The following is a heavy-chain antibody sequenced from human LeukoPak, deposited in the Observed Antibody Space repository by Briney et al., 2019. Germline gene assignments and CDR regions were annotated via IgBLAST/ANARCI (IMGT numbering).Heavy chain of an antibody. Sequence: PSETLSLTCAVYGGPFSNYYWSWIRQPPGKGLEWIGEINHSRSTNYNPSLKSRVPSRKSRVTISVDTSKNQFSLHLSSLSAADTAVYYCARGSEMVPGARHYNWFDPWGQGTLVTVSA. CDR1: GGPFSNYY. V-gene: IGHV4-34*01. CDR3: ARGSEMVPGARHYNWFDP. D-gene: IGHD3-10*01. CDR2: INHSRST. J-gene: IGHJ5*02.